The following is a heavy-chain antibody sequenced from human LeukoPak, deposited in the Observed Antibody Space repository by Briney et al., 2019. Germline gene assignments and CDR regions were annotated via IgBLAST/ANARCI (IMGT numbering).Heavy chain of an antibody. J-gene: IGHJ6*02. CDR3: ASPSRGFWSARYHGMDV. V-gene: IGHV1-8*01. CDR2: MNPNSGNT. Sequence: ASVKVSCKASGYTFTSYDINWVRQATGQGLEWMGWMNPNSGNTGYAQKFQGRVTMTRNTSISTAYMELSSLRSEDTAVYYCASPSRGFWSARYHGMDVWGQGTTVTVSS. D-gene: IGHD3-3*01. CDR1: GYTFTSYD.